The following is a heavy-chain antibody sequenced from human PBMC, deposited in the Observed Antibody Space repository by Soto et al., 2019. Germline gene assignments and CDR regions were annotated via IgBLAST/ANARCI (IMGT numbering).Heavy chain of an antibody. V-gene: IGHV3-30*18. D-gene: IGHD5-18*01. CDR2: ISYDGSNK. CDR1: GFTFSSYG. J-gene: IGHJ4*02. Sequence: QVQLVESGGGVVQPGRSLRLSCAASGFTFSSYGMHWVRQAPGKGLEWVAVISYDGSNKYYADSVKGRFTISRDNSKKTLYLQMNCLRAEDTAVYYCAKDFNAFAGTITATDYWGQGTLVTVSS. CDR3: AKDFNAFAGTITATDY.